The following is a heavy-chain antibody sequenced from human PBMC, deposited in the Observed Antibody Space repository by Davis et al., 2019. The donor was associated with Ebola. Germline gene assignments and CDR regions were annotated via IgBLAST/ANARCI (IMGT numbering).Heavy chain of an antibody. V-gene: IGHV3-23*01. J-gene: IGHJ3*02. CDR3: AKDSPVLTI. CDR1: GFTFSSYA. Sequence: GESLKISCAASGFTFSSYAMSRVRQAPGKGLEWVSAISGSGGSTYYADSVKGRFTISRDNSKNTLYLQMNSLRAEDTALYYCAKDSPVLTIWGQGTMVTVSS. CDR2: ISGSGGST. D-gene: IGHD2-15*01.